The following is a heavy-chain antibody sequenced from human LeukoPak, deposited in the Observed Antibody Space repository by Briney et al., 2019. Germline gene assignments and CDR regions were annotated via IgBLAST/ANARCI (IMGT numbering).Heavy chain of an antibody. CDR1: GGSISSYY. CDR2: IYTTGST. V-gene: IGHV4-4*09. D-gene: IGHD1-7*01. CDR3: ARHAGPYNWNYGFFDY. J-gene: IGHJ4*02. Sequence: PSETLSLTCTVSGGSISSYYWSWIRQPPGKGLEWIGYIYTTGSTNYNSSLKSRVTISVDTSKNQFSLKLSSVTAPDTAVYYCARHAGPYNWNYGFFDYWGQGTLVTVSS.